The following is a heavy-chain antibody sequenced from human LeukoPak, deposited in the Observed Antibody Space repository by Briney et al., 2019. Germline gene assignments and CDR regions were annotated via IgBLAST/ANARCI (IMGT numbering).Heavy chain of an antibody. D-gene: IGHD2-15*01. CDR2: IYHSGST. CDR1: GGSIGSGGYS. V-gene: IGHV4-30-2*01. CDR3: ARRCSGGSCYYYYGMDV. J-gene: IGHJ6*04. Sequence: SETLSLTCAVSGGSIGSGGYSWSWIRQPPGKGLEWIGYIYHSGSTYYNPSLKSRVTISVDRSKNQFSLKLSSVTAADTAVYYCARRCSGGSCYYYYGMDVWGKGTTVTVSS.